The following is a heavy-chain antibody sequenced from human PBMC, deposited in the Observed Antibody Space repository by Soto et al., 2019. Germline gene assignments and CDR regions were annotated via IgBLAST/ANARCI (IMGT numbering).Heavy chain of an antibody. Sequence: GGSLRLSCAASGFTFSSYWMSWVRQAPGKGLEWVANINQDGSEKYYVVSVKGRFTISRDNAKNSLYLQMNSLRAEDTAVYYCANRRAGGPPYYFDYWGQGTLVTVS. CDR3: ANRRAGGPPYYFDY. CDR1: GFTFSSYW. D-gene: IGHD2-15*01. V-gene: IGHV3-7*01. J-gene: IGHJ4*02. CDR2: INQDGSEK.